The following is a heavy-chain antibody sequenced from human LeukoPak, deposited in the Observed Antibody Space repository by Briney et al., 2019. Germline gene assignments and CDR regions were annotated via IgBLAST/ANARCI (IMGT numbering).Heavy chain of an antibody. CDR2: INNDGSST. V-gene: IGHV3-74*01. CDR3: ARWGVWGSYRPIDY. D-gene: IGHD3-16*02. CDR1: GFTFSSYW. Sequence: GGSLRLSCAASGFTFSSYWMRWVRQAPGKGLVWVSRINNDGSSTSYADSVKGRFTISRDNAKNTLYLQMNSLRAEDTAVYYCARWGVWGSYRPIDYWGQGSLVTVSS. J-gene: IGHJ4*02.